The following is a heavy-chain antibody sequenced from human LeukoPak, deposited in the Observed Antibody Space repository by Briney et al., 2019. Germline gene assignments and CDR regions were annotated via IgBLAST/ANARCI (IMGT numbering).Heavy chain of an antibody. J-gene: IGHJ4*02. CDR1: GFTFSSYA. Sequence: PGGSLRLSCAASGFTFSSYAMSWVRQAPGKGLEWVSAISGSGGSTYYADSVKGRFTISRDNSKNTLYLQMNSLRAEDTAVYYCAKREPAPALGCSSTSCPLRDWGQGTLVTVSS. D-gene: IGHD2-2*01. CDR3: AKREPAPALGCSSTSCPLRD. CDR2: ISGSGGST. V-gene: IGHV3-23*01.